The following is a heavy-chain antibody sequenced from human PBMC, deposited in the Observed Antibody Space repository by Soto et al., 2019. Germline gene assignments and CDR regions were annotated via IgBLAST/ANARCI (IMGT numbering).Heavy chain of an antibody. J-gene: IGHJ4*02. V-gene: IGHV1-46*01. CDR3: ARDIVGATKEGIFDY. D-gene: IGHD1-26*01. CDR1: GYTFTSYY. Sequence: QVQLVQSGAEVKKPGASVKVSCKASGYTFTSYYMHWVRQAPGQGLEWMGIINPSGGSTSYAQKFQGRVTMTRDTSTSTVYMELSSLRSEDTAVYYCARDIVGATKEGIFDYWGQGTLVTVSS. CDR2: INPSGGST.